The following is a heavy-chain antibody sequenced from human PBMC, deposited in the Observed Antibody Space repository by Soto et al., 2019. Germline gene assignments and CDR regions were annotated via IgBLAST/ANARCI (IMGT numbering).Heavy chain of an antibody. D-gene: IGHD2-21*02. CDR3: ARGGGDCYPLCYFDY. CDR2: IYPGDSDT. Sequence: PGESLKISCKGSGYSFTSYWIGWVRQMPGKGLEWMGIIYPGDSDTRYSPSFQGQVTISADKSISTAYLQWSSLKASDTAMYYCARGGGDCYPLCYFDYWGQGTPVTVSS. CDR1: GYSFTSYW. V-gene: IGHV5-51*01. J-gene: IGHJ4*02.